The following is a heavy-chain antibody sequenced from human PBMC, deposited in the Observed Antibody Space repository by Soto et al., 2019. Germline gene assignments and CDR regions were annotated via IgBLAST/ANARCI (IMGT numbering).Heavy chain of an antibody. D-gene: IGHD2-2*02. J-gene: IGHJ6*02. V-gene: IGHV3-21*01. CDR2: ISSRSDI. CDR3: AREYTAWPLAYGLDV. CDR1: GFTFSTYS. Sequence: GGSLRLCCVGSGFTFSTYSINWVRQAPGKGLEWVSSISSRSDIYYADSVKGRFTISRDNAKNSVSLQMNSLRAEDTAVYYCAREYTAWPLAYGLDVWGQGTTVTVSS.